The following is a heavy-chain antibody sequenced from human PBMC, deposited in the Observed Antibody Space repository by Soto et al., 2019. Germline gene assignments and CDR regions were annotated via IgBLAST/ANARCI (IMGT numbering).Heavy chain of an antibody. CDR2: IYWDDDK. CDR3: AHSNWRDPIYD. V-gene: IGHV2-5*02. CDR1: GFSLSTGAVG. Sequence: QITLKESGPTLVKPTQTLTLTCTFSGFSLSTGAVGVGWIRQPPGKALEWLALIYWDDDKHHSPSLKSRLTITKDTSKNQVVLTMTNMDPVDTATYYCAHSNWRDPIYDWGQGTLVTVSS. J-gene: IGHJ4*02. D-gene: IGHD1-1*01.